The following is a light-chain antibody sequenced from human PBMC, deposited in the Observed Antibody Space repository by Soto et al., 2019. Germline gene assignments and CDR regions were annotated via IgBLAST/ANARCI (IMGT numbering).Light chain of an antibody. Sequence: EIVLTQSPSTLSSFPGERATLPCRASQSVSSNLAWYQQKPGQAPRLLIYGASTRATGIPARFSGSGSGTEFTLTISSLQSEDFAVYYCQQYNNWPPTFAQGTKVDIK. CDR3: QQYNNWPPT. CDR1: QSVSSN. V-gene: IGKV3-15*01. CDR2: GAS. J-gene: IGKJ1*01.